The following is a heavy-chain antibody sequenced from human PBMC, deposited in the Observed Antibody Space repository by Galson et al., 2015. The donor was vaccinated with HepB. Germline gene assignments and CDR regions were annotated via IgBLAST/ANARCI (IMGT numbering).Heavy chain of an antibody. CDR2: ISSNGGST. D-gene: IGHD3-9*01. CDR3: VKGGKLRYFDWLSDAFDI. V-gene: IGHV3-64D*06. CDR1: GFTFSSYA. J-gene: IGHJ3*02. Sequence: SLRLSCAASGFTFSSYAMHWVRQAPGKGLEYVSAISSNGGSTYYADSVKGRFTISRDNSKNTLYLQMSSLRAEDTAVYYCVKGGKLRYFDWLSDAFDIWGQGTMVTVSS.